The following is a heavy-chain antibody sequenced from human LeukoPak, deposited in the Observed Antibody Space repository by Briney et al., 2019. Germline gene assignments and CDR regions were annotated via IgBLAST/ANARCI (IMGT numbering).Heavy chain of an antibody. CDR3: ASRYSGSYGDAFDI. D-gene: IGHD1-26*01. Sequence: PSETLSLTCTVSGGTISSYYWSWLRQPDGLGLKGIGRIYTSGSTNYNPSLKSRVTMSVDTSKNQFSLKLSSVTAADTAVYYCASRYSGSYGDAFDIWGQGTMVTVSS. CDR1: GGTISSYY. J-gene: IGHJ3*02. V-gene: IGHV4-4*07. CDR2: IYTSGST.